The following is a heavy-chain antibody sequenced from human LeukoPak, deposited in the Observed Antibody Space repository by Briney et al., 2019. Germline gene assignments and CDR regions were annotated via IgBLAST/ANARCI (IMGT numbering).Heavy chain of an antibody. V-gene: IGHV1-46*01. CDR2: INPSGVST. D-gene: IGHD3-10*01. J-gene: IGHJ4*02. CDR3: AKESGMVPYFDY. CDR1: GYTFTSYY. Sequence: ASVKVSCKASGYTFTSYYMHWVRHAPGQGLEWMGIINPSGVSTSYAQKFQGRVTMTRDTSTSTDYMELSSLRSEDTAVYYCAKESGMVPYFDYWGQGTLVTVPS.